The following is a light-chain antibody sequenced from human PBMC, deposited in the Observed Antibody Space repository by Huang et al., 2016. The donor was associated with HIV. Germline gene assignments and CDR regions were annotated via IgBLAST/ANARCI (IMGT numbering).Light chain of an antibody. Sequence: EMVMTQSPAVLSVSPGERATLSCRASQTVSNKSVWHQQKAGQAPRLLLYRASPSATGIPARFSGSGSGTQFTLAISSLQSEDFALYYCHQYNGWPRTFGQGTRVEI. CDR1: QTVSNK. CDR2: RAS. CDR3: HQYNGWPRT. J-gene: IGKJ1*01. V-gene: IGKV3-15*01.